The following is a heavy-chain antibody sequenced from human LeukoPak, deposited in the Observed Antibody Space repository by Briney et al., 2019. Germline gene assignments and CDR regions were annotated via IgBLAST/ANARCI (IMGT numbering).Heavy chain of an antibody. J-gene: IGHJ6*03. CDR2: IRSKANSYAT. Sequence: GGSLRLSCAASGFTFSGSAMHWVRQASGKGLEWVGRIRSKANSYATAYAASVKGRFTISRDDSKNTAYLQMNSLETEDTAVYYCTSGVPRPFYYYYYMDVWGKGTTVTVSS. CDR1: GFTFSGSA. CDR3: TSGVPRPFYYYYYMDV. V-gene: IGHV3-73*01. D-gene: IGHD3-3*01.